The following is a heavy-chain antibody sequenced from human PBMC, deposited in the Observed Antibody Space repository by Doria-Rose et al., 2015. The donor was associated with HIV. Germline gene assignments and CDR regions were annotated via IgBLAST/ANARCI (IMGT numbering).Heavy chain of an antibody. CDR1: GVSLSSPGMG. Sequence: ESGPVLVKPTETLTLTCTVSGVSLSSPGMGVSWIRQPPGKALEWLATIFSDDERSYTTSLKSRLTISRGTSKSQVVLTMTDMDPVDTATHYCARIKSSRWYHKYYFDFWGQGTLVIVSA. J-gene: IGHJ4*02. V-gene: IGHV2-26*01. CDR2: IFSDDER. D-gene: IGHD6-13*01. CDR3: ARIKSSRWYHKYYFDF.